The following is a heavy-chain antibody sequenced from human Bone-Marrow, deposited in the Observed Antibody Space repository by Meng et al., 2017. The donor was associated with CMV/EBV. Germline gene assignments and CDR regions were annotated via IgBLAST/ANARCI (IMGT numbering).Heavy chain of an antibody. D-gene: IGHD6-19*01. J-gene: IGHJ5*02. V-gene: IGHV1-46*01. CDR2: NNPSGGST. Sequence: SCKASGYTFTSYDRHGVRQAPGQGLEGRGINNPSGGSTSYAQKVQGRVTMTRDTSTSTVYMELSSLRSEDTAVYYWARDRLVSGFDPWGQGTLVTVSS. CDR3: ARDRLVSGFDP. CDR1: GYTFTSYD.